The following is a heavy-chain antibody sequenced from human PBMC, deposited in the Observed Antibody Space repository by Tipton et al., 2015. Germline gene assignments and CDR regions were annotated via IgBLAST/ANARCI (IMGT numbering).Heavy chain of an antibody. V-gene: IGHV1-2*02. CDR1: GYTFTDYY. D-gene: IGHD1-26*01. J-gene: IGHJ4*02. CDR2: INSDTGGT. CDR3: ARAFRSGSYWPHY. Sequence: QLVQSGAEVKKPGSSVMVSCKASGYTFTDYYIHWVRQAPGQGLEWMGWINSDTGGTNYAQKFEGRVTMTRDTSISTAYMEVNRLRSDDTAMYYCARAFRSGSYWPHYWGQGTLVTVSS.